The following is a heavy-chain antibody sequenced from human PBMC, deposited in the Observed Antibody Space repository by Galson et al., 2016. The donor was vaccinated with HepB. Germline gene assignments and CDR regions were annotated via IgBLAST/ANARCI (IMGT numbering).Heavy chain of an antibody. CDR1: GYTFATHY. Sequence: SVKVSCKASGYTFATHYMQWVRQAPGQGLEWMGIINPSGGSTTYAQKFQGRVTMTRDTSTSTFYMELSSLRSEDSAIYYCARDLTTVTTLGDYWGQGTLVTVSS. CDR3: ARDLTTVTTLGDY. CDR2: INPSGGST. J-gene: IGHJ4*02. D-gene: IGHD4-17*01. V-gene: IGHV1-46*01.